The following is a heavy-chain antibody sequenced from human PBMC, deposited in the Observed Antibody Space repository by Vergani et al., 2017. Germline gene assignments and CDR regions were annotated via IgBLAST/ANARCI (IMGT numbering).Heavy chain of an antibody. CDR1: GGSFSGYY. J-gene: IGHJ6*03. Sequence: QVQLQQWGAGLLEPSETLSLTCAVYGGSFSGYYWSWIRQPPGKGLEWIGEIKHSGSTNYNPSLKSRVTISVDTSKNQFSLKLSSVTAADTAVYYCARGTTYYDILTGFSHIQHMDVWGKGTTVTVSS. CDR3: ARGTTYYDILTGFSHIQHMDV. V-gene: IGHV4-34*01. D-gene: IGHD3-9*01. CDR2: IKHSGST.